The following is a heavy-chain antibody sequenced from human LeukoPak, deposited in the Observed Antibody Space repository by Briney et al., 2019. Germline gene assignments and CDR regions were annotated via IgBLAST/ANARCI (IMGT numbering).Heavy chain of an antibody. J-gene: IGHJ3*02. CDR2: ISGSGGTT. Sequence: GGSLRLSCAASGFSFSSYEMNWVRQAPGKGLEWVSYISGSGGTTHYADSVKGRFTISRDNAKNSLYLQMNSLRAEDTAVYYCASERAFDIWGQGTMVTVSS. CDR3: ASERAFDI. V-gene: IGHV3-48*03. CDR1: GFSFSSYE.